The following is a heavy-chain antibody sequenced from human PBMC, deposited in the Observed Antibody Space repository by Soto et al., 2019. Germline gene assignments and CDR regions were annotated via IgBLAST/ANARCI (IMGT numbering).Heavy chain of an antibody. Sequence: PGGSLRLSCAASGFTFSSYGMHWVRQAPGKGLEWVAVISYDGSNKYYADSVKGRFTISRDNSKNTLYLQMNSLRAEDTAVYYCAKVYSSGWYGVYYYYYYGMDVWGQGTTVTVSS. D-gene: IGHD6-19*01. V-gene: IGHV3-30*18. CDR2: ISYDGSNK. CDR3: AKVYSSGWYGVYYYYYYGMDV. CDR1: GFTFSSYG. J-gene: IGHJ6*02.